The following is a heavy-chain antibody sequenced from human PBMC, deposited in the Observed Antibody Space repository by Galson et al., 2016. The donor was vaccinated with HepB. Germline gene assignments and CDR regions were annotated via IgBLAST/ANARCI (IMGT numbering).Heavy chain of an antibody. CDR1: GFSLNTSGVG. Sequence: PALVKPTQTLTLTCTFSGFSLNTSGVGVGWIRQPPGRALEWLALTYWDDDKRYSPSLKSRLTITKDTSKNQVVLTMTNMDPVDTATYYFAHWKMESSSWWPGHYYCMDVRGKGTTVTVSS. CDR2: TYWDDDK. CDR3: AHWKMESSSWWPGHYYCMDV. V-gene: IGHV2-5*02. D-gene: IGHD6-13*01. J-gene: IGHJ6*03.